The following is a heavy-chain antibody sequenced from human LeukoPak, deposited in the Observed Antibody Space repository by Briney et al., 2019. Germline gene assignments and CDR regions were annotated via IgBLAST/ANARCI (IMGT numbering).Heavy chain of an antibody. Sequence: TSETLSLTCTVSGGSVSITSYYWSWIRQPAGKGLEWIGRIYTSGSTNYNPSLKSRVTMSVDTSKNQFSLKLSSVTAADTAVYYCATTRGYYDSWSGYSNWFDPWGQGTLVTVSS. D-gene: IGHD3-3*01. CDR1: GGSVSITSYY. V-gene: IGHV4-61*02. CDR3: ATTRGYYDSWSGYSNWFDP. J-gene: IGHJ5*02. CDR2: IYTSGST.